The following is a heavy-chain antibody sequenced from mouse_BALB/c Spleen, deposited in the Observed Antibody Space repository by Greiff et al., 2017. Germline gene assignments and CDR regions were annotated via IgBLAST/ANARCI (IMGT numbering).Heavy chain of an antibody. D-gene: IGHD1-2*01. V-gene: IGHV1-69*02. J-gene: IGHJ4*01. CDR3: VYGYDYAMDY. CDR1: GYTFTSYW. Sequence: VQLQQPGAELVKPGAPVKLSCKASGYTFTSYWMNWVKQRPGRGLEWIGRIDPSDSETHYNQKFKDKATLTVDKSSSTAYIQLSSLTSEDSAVYYCVYGYDYAMDYWGQVTSVTVSS. CDR2: IDPSDSET.